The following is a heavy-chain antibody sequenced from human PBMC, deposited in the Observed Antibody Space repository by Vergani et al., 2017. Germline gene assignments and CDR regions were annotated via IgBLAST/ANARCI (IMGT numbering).Heavy chain of an antibody. Sequence: QLQLQESGPGLVKPSETLSLTCTVSGSSISSSSYYWGWIRQPPGKGLEWIGSIYYSGSTYYNPSLKSRVTISVDTSKNQFSLKLSSVTAADTAVYYCARHDGGYSSGWYHMDVWGQGTTVTVSS. D-gene: IGHD6-19*01. V-gene: IGHV4-39*01. CDR3: ARHDGGYSSGWYHMDV. J-gene: IGHJ6*02. CDR1: GSSISSSSYY. CDR2: IYYSGST.